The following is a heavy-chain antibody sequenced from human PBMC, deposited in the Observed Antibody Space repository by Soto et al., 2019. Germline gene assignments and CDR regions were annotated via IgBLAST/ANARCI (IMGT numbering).Heavy chain of an antibody. CDR2: INHSGST. Sequence: SETLSLTCAVYGGSFSGYYWSWIRQPPGKGLEWIGEINHSGSTNYNPSLKSRVTISVDTSKNQFSLKLSSVTAADTAVYYCARDRSGYYGSGSFASPRRKNWFDPWRQGPLVTVSS. D-gene: IGHD3-10*01. V-gene: IGHV4-34*01. CDR3: ARDRSGYYGSGSFASPRRKNWFDP. CDR1: GGSFSGYY. J-gene: IGHJ5*02.